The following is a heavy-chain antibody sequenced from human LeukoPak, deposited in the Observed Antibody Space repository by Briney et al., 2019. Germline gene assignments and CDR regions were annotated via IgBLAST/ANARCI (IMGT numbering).Heavy chain of an antibody. CDR1: GFDVSSNY. J-gene: IGHJ4*02. V-gene: IGHV3-53*01. CDR2: IYSGGST. CDR3: ARGGYYYDSSGYLFDY. D-gene: IGHD3-22*01. Sequence: GMSLRLSCAASGFDVSSNYMSWVRQAPGKGLEWVSIIYSGGSTYYADSVKGRFSISRDNAKNSLYLQMNSLRAEDTAVYYCARGGYYYDSSGYLFDYWGRGTLVTVSS.